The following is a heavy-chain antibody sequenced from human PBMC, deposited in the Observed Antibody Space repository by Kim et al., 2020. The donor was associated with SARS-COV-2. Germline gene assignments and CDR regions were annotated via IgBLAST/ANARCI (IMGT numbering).Heavy chain of an antibody. CDR3: ATIAAAGTLVYYYGMDL. V-gene: IGHV3-21*01. J-gene: IGHJ6*02. CDR1: GFTFSSYS. D-gene: IGHD6-13*01. Sequence: GGSLRLSCAASGFTFSSYSMNWVRQAPGKGLEWVSSISSSSSYIYYADSVQGRFTISRDNAKNSLYLQMNTMRDEDTAVYYVATIAAAGTLVYYYGMDLWGPGATVTVSS. CDR2: ISSSSSYI.